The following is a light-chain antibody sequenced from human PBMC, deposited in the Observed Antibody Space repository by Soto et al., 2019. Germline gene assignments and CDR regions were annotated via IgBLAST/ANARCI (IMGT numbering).Light chain of an antibody. CDR2: DAS. CDR1: QSVSSY. J-gene: IGKJ4*01. CDR3: QQRRNWPPLT. Sequence: EIVLTQSPATLSLSPGERATLSCRASQSVSSYLSWYQQKPGQAPRLLLYDASNSATGIPARFSGSGSGTDFTLTLSSLEPEDVAVYYCQQRRNWPPLTFGGGTKVEIK. V-gene: IGKV3-11*01.